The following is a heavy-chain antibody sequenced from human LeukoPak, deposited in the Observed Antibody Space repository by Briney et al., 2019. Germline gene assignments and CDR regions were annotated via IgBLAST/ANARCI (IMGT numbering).Heavy chain of an antibody. CDR1: GFTFSNYG. CDR3: ARDPSPRGYSSWPSNYFDS. J-gene: IGHJ4*02. Sequence: GGSLRLSCAASGFTFSNYGMHWLRQAPGKGLEWVAVIWYDGSNKYYGDSVKGRVTISRDNSKNTLYLQMNSLRAGDTAVYYCARDPSPRGYSSWPSNYFDSWGQGTLVTVSS. D-gene: IGHD6-13*01. CDR2: IWYDGSNK. V-gene: IGHV3-33*01.